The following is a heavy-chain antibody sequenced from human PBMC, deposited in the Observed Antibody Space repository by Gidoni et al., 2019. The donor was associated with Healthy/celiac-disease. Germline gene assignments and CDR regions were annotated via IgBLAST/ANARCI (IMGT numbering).Heavy chain of an antibody. CDR1: GFTFSSYG. CDR3: AKGVVGATLDY. D-gene: IGHD1-26*01. V-gene: IGHV3-30*18. Sequence: QVQLVESGGGLVQPGRSLSLPFAASGFTFSSYGMHWVRQAPGQGLEWVAVISYDGSNKYYADSVKGRFTISRDNSKNTLYLQMNSLRAEDTAVYYCAKGVVGATLDYWGQGTLVTVSS. J-gene: IGHJ4*02. CDR2: ISYDGSNK.